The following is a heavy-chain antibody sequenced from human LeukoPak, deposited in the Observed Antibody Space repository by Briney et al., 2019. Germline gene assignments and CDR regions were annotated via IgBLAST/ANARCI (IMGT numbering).Heavy chain of an antibody. J-gene: IGHJ5*02. CDR2: INHSGST. V-gene: IGHV4-34*01. CDR1: GGSFSGYY. Sequence: PSETLSLTCAVYGGSFSGYYWSWIRQPPGKGLEWIGEINHSGSTNYNPSLKSRVTISVDTSKNQFSLKLSSVTAADTAVYYCASSRILLWFGEFTSTGGAFDPWGQGTLVTVSS. CDR3: ASSRILLWFGEFTSTGGAFDP. D-gene: IGHD3-10*01.